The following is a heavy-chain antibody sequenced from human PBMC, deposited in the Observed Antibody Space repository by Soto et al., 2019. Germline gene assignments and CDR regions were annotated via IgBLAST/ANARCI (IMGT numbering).Heavy chain of an antibody. J-gene: IGHJ6*02. CDR1: GFTFSSYA. D-gene: IGHD3-10*01. CDR2: ISGSGGST. Sequence: WSLRLSCAASGFTFSSYAMSWFRQAPGKGLEWVSAISGSGGSTYYADSVKGRFTISRDISKNTLYLQMHSLRAEDTGVYYCAKGLLGEYWGQGTTVTVSS. CDR3: AKGLLGEY. V-gene: IGHV3-23*01.